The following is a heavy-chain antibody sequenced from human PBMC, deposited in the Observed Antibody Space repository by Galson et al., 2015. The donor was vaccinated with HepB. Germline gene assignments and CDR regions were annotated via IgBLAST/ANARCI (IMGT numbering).Heavy chain of an antibody. J-gene: IGHJ6*02. Sequence: SLRLSCAASGFSFSSYAMIWVRQAPGKGLEWVAGIIIRAGSTHYADSMRGRFTISRDEPKNTLYLQMKRLRADDTAVYYCAKGQSRASYYYYGMDVWGQGTTVTVSS. CDR1: GFSFSSYA. V-gene: IGHV3-23*01. CDR3: AKGQSRASYYYYGMDV. CDR2: IIIRAGST.